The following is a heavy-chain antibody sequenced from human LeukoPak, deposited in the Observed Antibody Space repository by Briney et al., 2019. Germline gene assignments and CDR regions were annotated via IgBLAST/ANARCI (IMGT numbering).Heavy chain of an antibody. CDR1: GVSISSGGYY. J-gene: IGHJ4*02. CDR3: ARDTAMVNAHYFDY. CDR2: IYHSGST. Sequence: SQTLSLTCTVSGVSISSGGYYWSWIRQHPGKGLEWIVYIYHSGSTYYNPSLKSRVTISVDTSKTQFSLKLSSVAAADTAVYYCARDTAMVNAHYFDYWGQGTLVTVSS. D-gene: IGHD5-18*01. V-gene: IGHV4-31*02.